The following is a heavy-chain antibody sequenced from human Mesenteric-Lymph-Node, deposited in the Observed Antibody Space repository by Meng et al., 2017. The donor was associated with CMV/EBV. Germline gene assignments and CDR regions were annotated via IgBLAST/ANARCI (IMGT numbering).Heavy chain of an antibody. CDR3: TREEYNWDDLISVNEY. CDR1: GFTFGDYA. V-gene: IGHV3-49*04. CDR2: IRSTTFGGTT. Sequence: GESLKISCTASGFTFGDYAMTWVRQAPGTGLEWVGFIRSTTFGGTTDYTASVKGRFTISRDDSKSIAYLQMSSLTIEDTGVYFCTREEYNWDDLISVNEYWGQGTLVTVSS. J-gene: IGHJ4*02. D-gene: IGHD1-20*01.